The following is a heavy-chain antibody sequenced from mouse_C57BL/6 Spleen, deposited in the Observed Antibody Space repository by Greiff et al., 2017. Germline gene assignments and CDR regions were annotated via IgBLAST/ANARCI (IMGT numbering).Heavy chain of an antibody. D-gene: IGHD2-4*01. V-gene: IGHV2-2*01. CDR1: GFSLTSYG. J-gene: IGHJ4*01. Sequence: VQLQQSGPGLVQPSQSLSITCTVSGFSLTSYGVHWVRQSQGKGLEWLGVIWSGGSTDYNAAFISRLSISKDNSKSQVFFKMNSLQADDTAIYYCASYDYDEGGYAMDYWGQGTSVTVSS. CDR2: IWSGGST. CDR3: ASYDYDEGGYAMDY.